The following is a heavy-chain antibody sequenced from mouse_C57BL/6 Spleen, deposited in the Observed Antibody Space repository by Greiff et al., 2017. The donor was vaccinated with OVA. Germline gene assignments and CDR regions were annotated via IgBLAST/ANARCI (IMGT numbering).Heavy chain of an antibody. CDR3: VRSDGNYGWNAMDY. J-gene: IGHJ4*01. CDR1: GFSFNNYA. CDR2: IRSKSNNYAT. V-gene: IGHV10-1*01. D-gene: IGHD2-1*01. Sequence: EVMLVESGGGLVQPTGSLKLSCAASGFSFNNYAMNWVRQAPGMGLEWVARIRSKSNNYATYYADSVKDRFTISRDDSASMLYLQMNNLKTEYTAMYYGVRSDGNYGWNAMDYWGQGTSVTVSS.